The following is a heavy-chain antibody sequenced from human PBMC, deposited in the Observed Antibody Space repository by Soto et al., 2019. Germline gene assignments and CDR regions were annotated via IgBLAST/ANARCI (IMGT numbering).Heavy chain of an antibody. J-gene: IGHJ6*02. CDR3: ARESSCRLGYYYYCLEV. D-gene: IGHD6-13*01. V-gene: IGHV3-48*03. CDR2: ISSSGSTI. CDR1: GFTFSSYE. Sequence: PGGSLRLSCAASGFTFSSYEMNWVRQAPGKGREWVSYISSSGSTIYYADSVKGRVTISRDNAKKSLYLQMNSRRAEDTAVYYCARESSCRLGYYYYCLEVWGQGTTVTVSS.